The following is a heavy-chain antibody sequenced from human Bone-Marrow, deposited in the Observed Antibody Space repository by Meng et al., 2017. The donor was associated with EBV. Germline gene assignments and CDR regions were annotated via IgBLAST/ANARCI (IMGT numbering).Heavy chain of an antibody. V-gene: IGHV4-4*02. CDR3: ASLAAAGPPFDY. Sequence: VHLGESRPGRVKPSVALSLTCAVPGGSISSSNWWSWVRQPPGKGLEWIGEIYHSGSTNYNPSLKSRVTISVDKSKNQFSLKLSSVTAADTAVYYCASLAAAGPPFDYWGQGTLVTVSS. CDR2: IYHSGST. J-gene: IGHJ4*02. D-gene: IGHD6-13*01. CDR1: GGSISSSNW.